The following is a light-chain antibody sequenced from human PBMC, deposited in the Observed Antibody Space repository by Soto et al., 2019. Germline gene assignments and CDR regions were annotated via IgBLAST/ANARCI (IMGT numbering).Light chain of an antibody. V-gene: IGKV3-20*01. CDR2: GAS. CDR1: ESVSSH. Sequence: EIVMTQSPATLSVSPGEGATLSCRASESVSSHLAWYQQKPGQAPRLLIFGASSRATGIPDRFIGSGSGTEFILTISRLEPDDFAIYHCHQHGGSPETFGQGTKVDIK. J-gene: IGKJ1*01. CDR3: HQHGGSPET.